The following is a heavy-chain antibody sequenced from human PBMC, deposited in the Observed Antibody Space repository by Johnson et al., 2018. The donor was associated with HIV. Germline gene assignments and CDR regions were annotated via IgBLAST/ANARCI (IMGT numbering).Heavy chain of an antibody. J-gene: IGHJ3*02. V-gene: IGHV3-33*01. CDR3: ARELIVGATNAFDI. CDR2: IRFDGSTK. D-gene: IGHD1-26*01. CDR1: GFTFSSYG. Sequence: QVQLVESGGGVVQPGRSLRLSCAASGFTFSSYGMHWVRQAPGKGLEWVAFIRFDGSTKNYADSVKGRFTISRDNSKNMLYLQMTSLRAEDTALYYCARELIVGATNAFDIWGQGTMVTVSS.